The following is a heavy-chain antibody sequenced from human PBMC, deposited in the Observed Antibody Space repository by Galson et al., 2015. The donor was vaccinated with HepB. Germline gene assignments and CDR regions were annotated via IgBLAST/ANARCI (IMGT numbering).Heavy chain of an antibody. CDR3: ARVNGNSGDAFDI. J-gene: IGHJ3*02. V-gene: IGHV1-2*02. Sequence: SVKVSCKASGYTFTGYYMHWVRQAPGQGLEWMGWINPNSGGTNYAQKFQGRVTMTRDTSISTAYMELSRLRSGDTAVYYCARVNGNSGDAFDIWGQGTMVTVSS. CDR1: GYTFTGYY. CDR2: INPNSGGT. D-gene: IGHD4-23*01.